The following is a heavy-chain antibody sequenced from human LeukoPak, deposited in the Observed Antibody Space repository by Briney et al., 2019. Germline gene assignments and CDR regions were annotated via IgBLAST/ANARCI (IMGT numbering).Heavy chain of an antibody. CDR3: ARQGAMVRGPPLV. CDR1: GGSISSSSYY. J-gene: IGHJ6*04. V-gene: IGHV4-39*07. CDR2: IYYSGST. Sequence: PSETLSLTCTVSGGSISSSSYYWGWIRQPPGKGLEWIGSIYYSGSTYYNPSLKSRVTISVDTSKNQFSLKLSSVTAADTAVYYCARQGAMVRGPPLVWGKGTTVTVSS. D-gene: IGHD3-10*01.